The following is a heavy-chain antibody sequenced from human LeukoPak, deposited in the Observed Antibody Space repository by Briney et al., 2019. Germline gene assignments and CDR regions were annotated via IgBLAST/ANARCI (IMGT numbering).Heavy chain of an antibody. CDR3: ARVALYYDFWSGPRPDYFDY. D-gene: IGHD3-3*01. CDR2: IYYSGST. CDR1: GGSISSYY. V-gene: IGHV4-59*01. J-gene: IGHJ4*02. Sequence: PSETLSLTCTVSGGSISSYYWSWIRQPPGVGLEWIGYIYYSGSTNYNPSLKSRVTISVDTSKNQFSLKLSSVTAADTAVYYCARVALYYDFWSGPRPDYFDYWGQGTLVTVSS.